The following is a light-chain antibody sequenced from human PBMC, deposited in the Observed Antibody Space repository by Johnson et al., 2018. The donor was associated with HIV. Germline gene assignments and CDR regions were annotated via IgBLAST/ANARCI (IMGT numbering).Light chain of an antibody. V-gene: IGLV1-51*01. J-gene: IGLJ1*01. Sequence: QSVLTQPPSVSAAPGQKVTISCSGSSSNIGNNYVSWYQQLPGRAPKLLIYDNNKRPSGIPDRFSGSKPGTSATLGITGLQPGDEADYYCGKWDSSLLVCFFGTGTKVTVL. CDR1: SSNIGNNY. CDR3: GKWDSSLLVCF. CDR2: DNN.